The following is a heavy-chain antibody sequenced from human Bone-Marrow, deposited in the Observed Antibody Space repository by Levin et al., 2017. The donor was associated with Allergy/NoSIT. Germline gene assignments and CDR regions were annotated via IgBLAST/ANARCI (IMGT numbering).Heavy chain of an antibody. Sequence: TASETLSLTCSASGDSISSRNWWSWVRQTPGKGLEWIGEVYHSGSTNYNSSLKSRVSISLDKSKNQFSLRLTSVTAADTAFYFCARDSRYYDTSGFFDYWGLGILVTVSS. CDR2: VYHSGST. V-gene: IGHV4-4*02. CDR1: GDSISSRNW. CDR3: ARDSRYYDTSGFFDY. D-gene: IGHD3-22*01. J-gene: IGHJ4*01.